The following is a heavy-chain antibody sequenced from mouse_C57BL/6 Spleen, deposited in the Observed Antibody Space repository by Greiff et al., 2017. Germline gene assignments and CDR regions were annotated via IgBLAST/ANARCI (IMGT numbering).Heavy chain of an antibody. D-gene: IGHD1-1*01. Sequence: ESGPGILQPSQTLSLTCSFSGFSLSTFGMGVGWIRQPSGKGLEWLAHIWWDDDKYYNPALKSRLTISKDTSKNQVFLKIANVDTADTATYYCARMWYYGSTWYFEVWGTGTTVTVSS. V-gene: IGHV8-8*01. J-gene: IGHJ1*03. CDR3: ARMWYYGSTWYFEV. CDR2: IWWDDDK. CDR1: GFSLSTFGMG.